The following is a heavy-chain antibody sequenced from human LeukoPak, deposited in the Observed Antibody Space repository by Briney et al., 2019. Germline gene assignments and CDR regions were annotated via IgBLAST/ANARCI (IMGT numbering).Heavy chain of an antibody. J-gene: IGHJ4*02. V-gene: IGHV4-30-4*01. CDR1: GGSISSGDYY. CDR3: ARDRFIAVAGLDY. D-gene: IGHD6-19*01. CDR2: IYYSGST. Sequence: SETLSLTCTVSGGSISSGDYYWSWTRQPPGKGLEWIGYIYYSGSTYYNPSLKSRVTISVDTSKNQFSLKLSSVTAADTAVYYCARDRFIAVAGLDYWGQGTLVTVSS.